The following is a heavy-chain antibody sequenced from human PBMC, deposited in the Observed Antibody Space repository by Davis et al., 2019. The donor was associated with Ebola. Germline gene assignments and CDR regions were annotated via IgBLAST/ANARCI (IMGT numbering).Heavy chain of an antibody. CDR3: AKQGGSSGWYKFDY. D-gene: IGHD6-19*01. V-gene: IGHV3-23*01. CDR1: GLTFTNSA. Sequence: GGSLRLSCAASGLTFTNSAMSWVRQAPGKGLEWVSGISGSGDSTYYAESMKGRFTISRDNPKKTLYLQMNSLRAEDTAVYYCAKQGGSSGWYKFDYWGQGTQVTVSS. CDR2: ISGSGDST. J-gene: IGHJ4*02.